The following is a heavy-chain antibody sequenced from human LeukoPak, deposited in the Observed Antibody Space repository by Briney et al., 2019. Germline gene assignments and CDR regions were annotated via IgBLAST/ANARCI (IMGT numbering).Heavy chain of an antibody. D-gene: IGHD3-9*01. J-gene: IGHJ5*02. CDR3: ARGRYFDWFDP. CDR1: GDSISSYY. CDR2: IYYSGST. Sequence: SETLSLTCTVSGDSISSYYWSWIRQPPGKGLEWIGYIYYSGSTNYNPSLKSRVTISVDTSKNQFSLKLSSVTAADTAVYYCARGRYFDWFDPWGQGTLVTVSS. V-gene: IGHV4-59*01.